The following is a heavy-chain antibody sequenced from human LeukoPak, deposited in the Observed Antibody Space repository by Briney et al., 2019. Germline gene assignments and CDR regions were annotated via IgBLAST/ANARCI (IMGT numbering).Heavy chain of an antibody. CDR1: GGSISSYY. CDR2: IYYSGST. J-gene: IGHJ6*03. D-gene: IGHD2-15*01. V-gene: IGHV4-59*08. CDR3: ARQAGYCSGGSCYSGYYYYYMDV. Sequence: SETLSLTCTVSGGSISSYYWSWTRQPPGKGLEWIGYIYYSGSTNYNPSLKSRVTISVDTSKNQFSLKLSSVTAAGTAVYYCARQAGYCSGGSCYSGYYYYYMDVWGKGTTVTVSS.